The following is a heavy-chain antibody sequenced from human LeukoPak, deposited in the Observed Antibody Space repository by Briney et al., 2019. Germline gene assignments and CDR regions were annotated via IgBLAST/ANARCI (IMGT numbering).Heavy chain of an antibody. J-gene: IGHJ4*02. CDR3: ATTYGSGSYYFDY. Sequence: PSETLSLTCAVSGGSISSSNWWSWVRQPPGKGLEWIGEIYHSGSTNYNPSLKSRVTISVGKSKNQFSLKLSSVTAADTAVYYCATTYGSGSYYFDYWGQGTLVTVSS. CDR2: IYHSGST. V-gene: IGHV4-4*02. D-gene: IGHD3-10*01. CDR1: GGSISSSNW.